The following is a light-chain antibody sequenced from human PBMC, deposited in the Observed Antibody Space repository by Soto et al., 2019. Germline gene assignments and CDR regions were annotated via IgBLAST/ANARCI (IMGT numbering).Light chain of an antibody. CDR1: QSVSSSF. CDR3: QQDDSSPLT. V-gene: IGKV3-20*01. J-gene: IGKJ4*01. Sequence: EIVLTQSPGTLSLSPGERATLSCRASQSVSSSFLAWYQQKPGEAPRLLIYGASSRATGIPDRFSGSGSGTDFTLTISRLEPEDVAVYYCQQDDSSPLTFGRGTKVEIK. CDR2: GAS.